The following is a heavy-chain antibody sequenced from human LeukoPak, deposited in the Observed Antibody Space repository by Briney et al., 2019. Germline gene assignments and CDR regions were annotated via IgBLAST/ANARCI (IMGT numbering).Heavy chain of an antibody. V-gene: IGHV1-69*04. CDR1: GGTFSSYA. CDR3: TRPLVDRLYYYYYGMDV. CDR2: IIPILGIA. Sequence: GSSVKVSCKASGGTFSSYAISWVRQAPGQGLEWMGRIIPILGIANYAQKFQGRVTITADKSTSTAYMELSSLRSEDTAVYYCTRPLVDRLYYYYYGMDVWGQGTTVTVSS. D-gene: IGHD5-12*01. J-gene: IGHJ6*02.